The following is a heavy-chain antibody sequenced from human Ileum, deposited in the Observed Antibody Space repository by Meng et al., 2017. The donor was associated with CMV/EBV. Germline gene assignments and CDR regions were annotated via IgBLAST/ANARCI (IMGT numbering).Heavy chain of an antibody. J-gene: IGHJ4*02. D-gene: IGHD1-1*01. CDR1: GFSLTRSGIG. CDR3: AQTGPVRDYFQS. V-gene: IGHV2-5*02. Sequence: QLPLQYSCPTLVNPTQTLTLPCTFSGFSLTRSGIGVGWIRQPPGKALEWLALIYWDDDKRYSPSLNNRLTITKDASKNQVVLSMTSMGPVDTATYYCAQTGPVRDYFQSWGQGTLVTVSS. CDR2: IYWDDDK.